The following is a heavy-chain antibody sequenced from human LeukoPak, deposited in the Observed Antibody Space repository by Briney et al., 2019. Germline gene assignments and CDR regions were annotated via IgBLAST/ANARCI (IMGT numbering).Heavy chain of an antibody. CDR3: ARDPLEWYFDY. CDR1: GLTVSSTY. Sequence: GGSLRLSCAASGLTVSSTYMSWVRQTPGKGLEWVSVIYSGGSTYYADSVKGRFTISRDNSKNTLYLQMNSLRAEDTAVYYCARDPLEWYFDYWGQGTLVTVSS. CDR2: IYSGGST. D-gene: IGHD3-3*01. V-gene: IGHV3-66*01. J-gene: IGHJ4*02.